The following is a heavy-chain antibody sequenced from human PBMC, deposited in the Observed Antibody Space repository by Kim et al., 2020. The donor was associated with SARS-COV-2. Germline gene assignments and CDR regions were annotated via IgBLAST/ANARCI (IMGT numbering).Heavy chain of an antibody. Sequence: GGSLRLSCAASGFTFSNYWMSWVRQAPGKGLEWVASVKQDGGDKYYVDSVKGRFTISRDNAKNSLYLQLNSLTAEDTALYYCARGLGGRYFDYWGQGTLITVSS. V-gene: IGHV3-7*01. CDR3: ARGLGGRYFDY. D-gene: IGHD3-16*01. J-gene: IGHJ4*02. CDR1: GFTFSNYW. CDR2: VKQDGGDK.